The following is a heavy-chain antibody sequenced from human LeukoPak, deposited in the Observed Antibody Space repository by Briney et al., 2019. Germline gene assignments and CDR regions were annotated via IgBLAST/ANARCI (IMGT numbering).Heavy chain of an antibody. D-gene: IGHD6-6*01. V-gene: IGHV1-58*02. CDR1: GFTFTSSA. CDR3: AADLREYSSSPNAFDY. CDR2: IVVGSGNT. Sequence: TSVKVSCKXSGFTFTSSAMQWVRQARGQRLEWIGWIVVGSGNTNYAQKFQERVTITRDMSTSTAYMELSSLRSEDTAVYYCAADLREYSSSPNAFDYWGQGTLVTVSS. J-gene: IGHJ4*02.